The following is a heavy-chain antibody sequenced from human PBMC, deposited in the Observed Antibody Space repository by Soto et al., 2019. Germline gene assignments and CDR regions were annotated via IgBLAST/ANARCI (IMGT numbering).Heavy chain of an antibody. CDR2: IYHSGST. CDR1: GGSISSSNW. Sequence: SETLSLTCAVSGGSISSSNWWSWVRQPPGKGLEWIGEIYHSGSTNYNPSLKSRVTISVDKSKNQFSLKLSSVTAANTAVYYCARDPIAAAGGWFDPWGQGTLVTVSS. V-gene: IGHV4-4*02. J-gene: IGHJ5*02. CDR3: ARDPIAAAGGWFDP. D-gene: IGHD6-13*01.